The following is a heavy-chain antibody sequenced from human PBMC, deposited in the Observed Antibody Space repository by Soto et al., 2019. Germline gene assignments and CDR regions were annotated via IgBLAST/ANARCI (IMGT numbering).Heavy chain of an antibody. V-gene: IGHV3-23*01. CDR1: GFTFISYA. J-gene: IGHJ4*02. CDR2: VSGSGGNT. CDR3: AKDRGIVGATSFDY. D-gene: IGHD1-26*01. Sequence: EVQLLESGGGLVQPGGSLRLSCAASGFTFISYAMSWVRQAPGKGPEWVSFVSGSGGNTNYADSVKGRFTISRDNHKNTVYLQMNSLRAEDTAVYYCAKDRGIVGATSFDYWGQGTLVTVSS.